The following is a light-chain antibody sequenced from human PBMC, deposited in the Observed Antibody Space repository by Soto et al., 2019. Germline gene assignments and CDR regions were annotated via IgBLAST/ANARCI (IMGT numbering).Light chain of an antibody. J-gene: IGKJ1*01. Sequence: DIQMTQSPSSLSTFVGDRVIITCRASQSISSYLKWYQQKPGKAPKLLIFAASSLQSGVPSRFRASGSGTVFPFTISMLQPEVFASYYQQQTYSTPWTFGQGTKVEIK. CDR3: QQTYSTPWT. CDR1: QSISSY. V-gene: IGKV1-39*01. CDR2: AAS.